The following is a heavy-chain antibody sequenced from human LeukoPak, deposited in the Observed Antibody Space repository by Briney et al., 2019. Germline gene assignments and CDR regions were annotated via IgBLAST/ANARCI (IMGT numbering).Heavy chain of an antibody. CDR2: IYASGST. CDR3: AKVGLNWGSDWYFDL. V-gene: IGHV4-4*07. Sequence: SGTLSLTCTVSGDSLSGSYWSWIRQPAGKGLEWIGRIYASGSTAYNASLKSRVTMSVDTSKNQFSLRLTSVTAADTAVYYCAKVGLNWGSDWYFDLWGRGTLVTVSS. CDR1: GDSLSGSY. D-gene: IGHD7-27*01. J-gene: IGHJ2*01.